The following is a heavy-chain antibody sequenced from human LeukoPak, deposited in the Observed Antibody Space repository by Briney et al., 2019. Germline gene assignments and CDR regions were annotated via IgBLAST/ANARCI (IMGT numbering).Heavy chain of an antibody. CDR3: ATWFGEDAFDI. V-gene: IGHV3-48*04. CDR1: GFTFSSYS. J-gene: IGHJ3*02. Sequence: GGSLRLSCAASGFTFSSYSMNWVRQAPGKGLGWVSYISSSRSTIYYADSVKGRFTISRDNAKNSLYLQMNSLRAEDTAVYYCATWFGEDAFDIWGQGTMVTVSS. D-gene: IGHD3-10*01. CDR2: ISSSRSTI.